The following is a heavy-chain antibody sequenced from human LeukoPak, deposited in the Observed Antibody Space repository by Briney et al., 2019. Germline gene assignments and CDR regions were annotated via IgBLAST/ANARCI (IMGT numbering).Heavy chain of an antibody. CDR1: GFTFSSYA. CDR3: ARDPDPGITGTTGDY. V-gene: IGHV3-64*01. Sequence: PGGSLRLSCAASGFTFSSYAMHWVRQAPGKGLEYVSAISSNGGSTYYANSVKGRFNISRDNSKNTLYLQMGSLRAEDMAVYYCARDPDPGITGTTGDYWGQGTLVTVSS. D-gene: IGHD1-20*01. CDR2: ISSNGGST. J-gene: IGHJ4*02.